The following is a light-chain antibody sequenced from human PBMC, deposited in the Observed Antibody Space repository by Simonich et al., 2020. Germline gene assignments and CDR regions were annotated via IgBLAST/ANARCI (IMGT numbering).Light chain of an antibody. Sequence: QSALTQPASVSGSPGQSITISCTGTSSDVGGYNYVSWYQHRPGKAPKLMIYDVSKRPSGVSNHFSGSKYRNTATLTISGLQDEDEADYYCSSYTSSSTWVFGGGTKLTVL. V-gene: IGLV2-14*03. CDR1: SSDVGGYNY. CDR2: DVS. J-gene: IGLJ3*02. CDR3: SSYTSSSTWV.